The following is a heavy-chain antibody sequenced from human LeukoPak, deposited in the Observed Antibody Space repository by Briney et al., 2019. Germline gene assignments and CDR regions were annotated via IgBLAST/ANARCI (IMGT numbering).Heavy chain of an antibody. D-gene: IGHD2-2*01. V-gene: IGHV4-39*01. CDR3: ASRARYCSSTSCLDY. CDR2: IYYSGST. CDR1: GGSISSSSYY. Sequence: SETLSLTCTVSGGSISSSSYYWGWIRQPPGKGLEWIGSIYYSGSTYYSPSLKSRVTISVDTSKNQFSLKLSSVTAADTAVYYCASRARYCSSTSCLDYWGQGTLVTVSS. J-gene: IGHJ4*02.